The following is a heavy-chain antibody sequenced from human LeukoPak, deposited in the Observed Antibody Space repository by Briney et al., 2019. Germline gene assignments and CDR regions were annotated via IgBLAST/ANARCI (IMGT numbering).Heavy chain of an antibody. D-gene: IGHD3-22*01. CDR1: GFTFSSYG. V-gene: IGHV3-30*02. Sequence: PGGSLRLSCAAPGFTFSSYGMHWVRQAPGKGLEWVAFIRYDGSNKYYADSVKGRFTISRDNSKNTLYLQMNSLRTEDTAVYYCAETNYYDSSGHAVWGKGTTVTVSS. CDR3: AETNYYDSSGHAV. CDR2: IRYDGSNK. J-gene: IGHJ6*04.